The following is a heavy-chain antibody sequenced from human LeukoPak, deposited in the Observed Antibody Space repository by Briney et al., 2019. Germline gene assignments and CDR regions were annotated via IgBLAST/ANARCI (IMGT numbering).Heavy chain of an antibody. CDR2: IWHDGSNE. CDR3: ARWSQYSGGGWYELDY. D-gene: IGHD6-19*01. V-gene: IGHV3-33*01. J-gene: IGHJ4*02. CDR1: GFTFSAYG. Sequence: GTAVRLSCAASGFTFSAYGMHWVRQAPGKGPEWVALIWHDGSNENYADSVRGRFTISRDNSKNTLYLQISSPRADDTAVYYCARWSQYSGGGWYELDYWGQGTRVTVSS.